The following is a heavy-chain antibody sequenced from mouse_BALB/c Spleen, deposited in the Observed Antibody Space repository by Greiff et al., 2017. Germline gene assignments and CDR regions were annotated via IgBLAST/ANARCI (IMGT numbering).Heavy chain of an antibody. CDR2: IYPGDGDT. CDR1: GYAFSSYW. Sequence: QVQLKESGAELVRPGSSVKISCKASGYAFSSYWMNWVKQRPGQGLEWIGQIYPGDGDTNYNGKFKGKATLTAVTSTSTAYMELSSLTNEDSAVYYCTRGLWEGFAYWGQGTLVTVSA. CDR3: TRGLWEGFAY. J-gene: IGHJ3*01. V-gene: IGHV1-80*01. D-gene: IGHD1-1*02.